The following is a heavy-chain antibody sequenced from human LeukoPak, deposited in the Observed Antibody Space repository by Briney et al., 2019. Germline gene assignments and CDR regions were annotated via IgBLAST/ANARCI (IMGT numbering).Heavy chain of an antibody. D-gene: IGHD3-9*01. CDR1: GYSFTSYW. J-gene: IGHJ4*02. Sequence: GESLKISCQGSGYSFTSYWIGWVRPMPGKGLEWMGIIYPGDSDTRYSPSFQGQVTISADKSISTAYLQWSSLKASDTAMYYCARYPNYDILTGYLVDYWGQGTLVTVSS. V-gene: IGHV5-51*01. CDR2: IYPGDSDT. CDR3: ARYPNYDILTGYLVDY.